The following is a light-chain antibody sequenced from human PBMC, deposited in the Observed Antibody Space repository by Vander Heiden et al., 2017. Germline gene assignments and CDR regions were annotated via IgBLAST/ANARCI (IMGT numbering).Light chain of an antibody. CDR1: QSVSSK. V-gene: IGKV3-15*01. J-gene: IGKJ4*01. Sequence: IVLTPSPATLSASPGARATLTCRASQSVSSKLAWYQQKPGQAPRLLIYSASTRATGIPARFSGSGSGTEFTLTISSLQSEDFAVYYCQQYNNWPVTFGGGTKVEIK. CDR3: QQYNNWPVT. CDR2: SAS.